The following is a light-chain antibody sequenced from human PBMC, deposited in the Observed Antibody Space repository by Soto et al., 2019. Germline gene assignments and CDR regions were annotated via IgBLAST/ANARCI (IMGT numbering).Light chain of an antibody. CDR2: EGS. CDR1: SSVVGSYNL. J-gene: IGLJ1*01. Sequence: QSVLTQPASVSGSPGQSITISCTGTSSVVGSYNLASWYQQHPGKAPKLMIYEGSKRPSGVSNRFSGSKSGNTASLTISGLQAEDEADYYCCSYAGSSTYVFGTGTKVNVL. V-gene: IGLV2-23*01. CDR3: CSYAGSSTYV.